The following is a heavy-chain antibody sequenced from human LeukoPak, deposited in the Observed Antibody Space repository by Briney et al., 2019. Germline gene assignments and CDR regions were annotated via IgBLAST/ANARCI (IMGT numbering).Heavy chain of an antibody. J-gene: IGHJ4*02. CDR1: GGTFSAYW. Sequence: PGGSLRLSCAVSGGTFSAYWMAWVRQSPGKGLEWVAEINEDGSVKYYVDSMKGRFTISRDNAKNLLYLQMNSLGAEDTAVYYCAKVPRDSDCYWGQGTLVTVSS. D-gene: IGHD2-21*02. CDR3: AKVPRDSDCY. CDR2: INEDGSVK. V-gene: IGHV3-7*01.